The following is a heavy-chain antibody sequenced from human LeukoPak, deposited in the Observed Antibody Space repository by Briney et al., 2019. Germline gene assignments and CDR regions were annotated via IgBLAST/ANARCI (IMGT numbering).Heavy chain of an antibody. D-gene: IGHD1-14*01. CDR3: ASGECRNTGIGGLGCIVY. V-gene: IGHV1-18*01. CDR1: VYTFNKLS. J-gene: IGHJ4*02. Sequence: APVKVSCKSSVYTFNKLSMSSVRPAPGQRLEWMVWSSTSHGDTDMARNFRGRLTLTTDTSTTTAYMELRGLTSDETALYYCASGECRNTGIGGLGCIVYWGQGALVTVSS. CDR2: SSTSHGDT.